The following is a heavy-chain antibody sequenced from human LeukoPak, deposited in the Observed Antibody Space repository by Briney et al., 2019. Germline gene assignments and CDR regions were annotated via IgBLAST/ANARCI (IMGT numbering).Heavy chain of an antibody. Sequence: PGGSLRLSCAASGFTFSSYAMHWVRQAPGKGLEWVSYISPSSETIFYADSVKGRFTISRDNAKNSLYLQMNSLRAEDTAVYYCARVSPAGSYYDFWSGYSHRWFDPWGQGTLVTVSS. V-gene: IGHV3-48*04. CDR1: GFTFSSYA. CDR3: ARVSPAGSYYDFWSGYSHRWFDP. D-gene: IGHD3-3*01. J-gene: IGHJ5*02. CDR2: ISPSSETI.